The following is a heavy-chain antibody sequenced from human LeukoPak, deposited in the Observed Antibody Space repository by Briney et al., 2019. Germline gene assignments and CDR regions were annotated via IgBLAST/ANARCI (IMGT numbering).Heavy chain of an antibody. J-gene: IGHJ3*02. CDR3: AREFRRHCSGGNCYSPLEYAFDI. D-gene: IGHD2-15*01. Sequence: ASVKVSCKASGYTFTGYYMHWVRQAPGQGLEWMGWINPNSGGTNYAQRFQGRVTMTRDTSISTAYMELSRLRSDDTAVYYCAREFRRHCSGGNCYSPLEYAFDIWGQGTMVTVSS. CDR2: INPNSGGT. CDR1: GYTFTGYY. V-gene: IGHV1-2*02.